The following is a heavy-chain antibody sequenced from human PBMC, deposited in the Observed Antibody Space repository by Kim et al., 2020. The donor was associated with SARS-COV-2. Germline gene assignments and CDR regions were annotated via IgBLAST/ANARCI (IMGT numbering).Heavy chain of an antibody. CDR2: ISWNSGSI. CDR3: AKDPSTDGEGVFDY. V-gene: IGHV3-9*01. J-gene: IGHJ4*02. D-gene: IGHD3-10*01. Sequence: GGSLRLSCAASGFTFGDYAMHWVRQAPGKGLEWVSGISWNSGSIGYADSVKGRFTISRDNAKNSLYLQMNSLRAEDTALYYCAKDPSTDGEGVFDYWGQGTLVTVSS. CDR1: GFTFGDYA.